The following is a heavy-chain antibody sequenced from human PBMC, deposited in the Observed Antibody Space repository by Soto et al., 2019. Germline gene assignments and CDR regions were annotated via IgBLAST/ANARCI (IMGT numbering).Heavy chain of an antibody. J-gene: IGHJ5*02. CDR1: GYTFTSYD. D-gene: IGHD4-4*01. CDR3: ARGVRVTVAPWSDP. Sequence: ASVKVSSKASGYTFTSYDINWVRQATGQGLEWMGWMNPNSGNTGYAQKFQGRVTMTRNTSISTAYMELSSLRSEDTAVYYWARGVRVTVAPWSDPWGQGTLVTVSS. V-gene: IGHV1-8*01. CDR2: MNPNSGNT.